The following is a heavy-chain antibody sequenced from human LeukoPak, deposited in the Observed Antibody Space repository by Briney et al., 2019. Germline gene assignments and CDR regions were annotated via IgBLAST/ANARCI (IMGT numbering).Heavy chain of an antibody. J-gene: IGHJ5*02. CDR1: GFTFTSNH. V-gene: IGHV1-46*01. CDR3: AKLAASETGEGS. Sequence: ASVKISCKASGFTFTSNHIHCVRQAPGQGLEWMGVINPSGDSTSYAQKFQGRVTMTRDTSTSTVYMELSSLRSEDSAIYYCAKLAASETGEGSWGQGTLVTVSS. D-gene: IGHD6-13*01. CDR2: INPSGDST.